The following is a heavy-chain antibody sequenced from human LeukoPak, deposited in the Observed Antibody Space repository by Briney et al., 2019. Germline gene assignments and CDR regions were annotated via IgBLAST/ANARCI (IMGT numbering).Heavy chain of an antibody. D-gene: IGHD6-19*01. CDR2: IIPILGIA. V-gene: IGHV1-69*04. CDR3: ARHLHGSGWYEGGGFDY. Sequence: SVKVSCKASGYTFTSYGISWVRQAPGQGLEWMGRIIPILGIANYAQKFQGRVTITADKSTSTAYMELSSLRSEDTAVYYCARHLHGSGWYEGGGFDYWGQGTLVTVSS. CDR1: GYTFTSYG. J-gene: IGHJ4*02.